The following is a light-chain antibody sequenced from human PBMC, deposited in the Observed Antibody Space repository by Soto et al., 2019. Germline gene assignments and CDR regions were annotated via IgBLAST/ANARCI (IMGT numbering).Light chain of an antibody. CDR3: QRYGSSPLIT. CDR2: GAS. CDR1: QSVSNNY. V-gene: IGKV3-20*01. Sequence: EVVLTQSPGTLSLSPGERATLSCRASQSVSNNYLAWYQQKPGQAPRLLIYGASNRATGIPDRFSGSGSGTDFTLTISRLEPEDFAVYFCQRYGSSPLITFGQGTRLAI. J-gene: IGKJ5*01.